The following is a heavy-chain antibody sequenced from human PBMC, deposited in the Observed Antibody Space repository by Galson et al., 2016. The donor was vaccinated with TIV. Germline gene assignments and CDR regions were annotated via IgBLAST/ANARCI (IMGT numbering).Heavy chain of an antibody. CDR2: MNPNSGNT. D-gene: IGHD4-17*01. V-gene: IGHV1-8*02. CDR1: GYTFTSYD. CDR3: ARSGDYGDY. J-gene: IGHJ4*02. Sequence: SVKVSCKASGYTFTSYDIDWVRQATGQGLEWMGWMNPNSGNTGYAQKFRGRVTMTRNTSVRTVYMELSSLRSEDTAVYYCARSGDYGDYWGQGTLVTVSS.